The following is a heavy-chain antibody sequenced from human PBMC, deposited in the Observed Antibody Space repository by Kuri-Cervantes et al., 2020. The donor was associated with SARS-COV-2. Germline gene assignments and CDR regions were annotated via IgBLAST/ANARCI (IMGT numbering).Heavy chain of an antibody. CDR3: AKSGRQYDV. V-gene: IGHV3-69-1*01. J-gene: IGHJ3*01. Sequence: GGSLRLSCAASGFTFSDYYMNWVRQAPGKGLKWVSSISSSSTIYYADSVKGRFTISRDNAKNSLYLQTNSLRVEDTAVYYCAKSGRQYDVWGQGTMVTVSS. D-gene: IGHD3-10*01. CDR2: ISSSSTI. CDR1: GFTFSDYY.